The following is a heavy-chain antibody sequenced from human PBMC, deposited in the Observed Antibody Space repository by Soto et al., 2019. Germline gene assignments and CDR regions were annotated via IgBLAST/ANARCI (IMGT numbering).Heavy chain of an antibody. V-gene: IGHV3-23*01. J-gene: IGHJ6*02. Sequence: GGSLRLSCAASGFAFSTYAMTWVRQAPGKGLGWVSVISGSGGSSYYAASVKGRFTISRDNSKNTLFLQMNGLRAEDTAVYYCAKVTKRAAAGRYEYYKYGMDVCGQGTTVTVSS. CDR3: AKVTKRAAAGRYEYYKYGMDV. CDR1: GFAFSTYA. D-gene: IGHD6-13*01. CDR2: ISGSGGSS.